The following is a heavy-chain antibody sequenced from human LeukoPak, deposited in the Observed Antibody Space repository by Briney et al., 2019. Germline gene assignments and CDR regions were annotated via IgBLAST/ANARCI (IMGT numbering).Heavy chain of an antibody. CDR2: ISAYNGNT. V-gene: IGHV1-18*01. CDR3: ARTQVQGYYDSSGYYGDLGAFDI. Sequence: ASVKVSCKASGYTFTSYGISWMRQAPGQGLEWMGWISAYNGNTNYAQKLQGRVTMTTDTSTSTAYMELRSLRSDDTAVYYCARTQVQGYYDSSGYYGDLGAFDIWGQGTMVTVSP. J-gene: IGHJ3*02. D-gene: IGHD3-22*01. CDR1: GYTFTSYG.